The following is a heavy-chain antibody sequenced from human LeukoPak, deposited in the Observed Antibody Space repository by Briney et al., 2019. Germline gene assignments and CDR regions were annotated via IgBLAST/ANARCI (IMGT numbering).Heavy chain of an antibody. CDR3: ARGIGP. Sequence: SETLSLTCAVYGGSFSGYYWSWIRQPPGKGLEWIGEISHSGSTNYNPSLKSRVTISVDTSKNQFSLKLSSVTAADAAVYYCARGIGPWGQGTLVTVSS. J-gene: IGHJ5*02. CDR1: GGSFSGYY. V-gene: IGHV4-34*01. CDR2: ISHSGST.